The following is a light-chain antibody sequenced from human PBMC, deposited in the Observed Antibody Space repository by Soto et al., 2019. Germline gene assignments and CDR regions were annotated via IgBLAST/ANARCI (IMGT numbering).Light chain of an antibody. CDR2: GAS. CDR3: QQYNDWPPIT. J-gene: IGKJ5*01. V-gene: IGKV3-15*01. Sequence: EIVMTQSPATLSVSPGERATLSCRPSQSVSSNVSWYQQKPAQAPRLLIYGASTRATGIPARFSGSGSWTKVTLTISSRQSADFAVYYCQQYNDWPPITFGQGTRLEI. CDR1: QSVSSN.